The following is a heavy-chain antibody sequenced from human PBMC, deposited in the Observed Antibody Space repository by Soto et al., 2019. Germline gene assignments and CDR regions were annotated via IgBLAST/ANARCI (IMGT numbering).Heavy chain of an antibody. D-gene: IGHD4-17*01. CDR2: IYSGGST. J-gene: IGHJ3*02. CDR3: ARGRLRGSFDI. V-gene: IGHV3-53*04. CDR1: GFTVSSNY. Sequence: GGSLRLSCAASGFTVSSNYMSCVRQAPGKGLEWFSVIYSGGSTYYADSVKGRFTISRHNSKNTQYLQMNSLRAEDTAVYYCARGRLRGSFDIWGQGTMVTVSS.